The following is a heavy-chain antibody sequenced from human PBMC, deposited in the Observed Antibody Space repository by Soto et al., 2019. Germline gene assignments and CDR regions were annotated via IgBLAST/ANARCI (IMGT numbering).Heavy chain of an antibody. CDR1: GYTFASYA. D-gene: IGHD3-3*01. CDR3: ARDRGAPYRITISLSYGMDV. Sequence: SVKVSCKASGYTFASYAMHWVRQAPGQRLEWVGWINAGNGNTKYSQKFQGRVTITRDTSASTAYMELSSLRSEDTAVYYCARDRGAPYRITISLSYGMDVWGQGTTVTVSS. J-gene: IGHJ6*02. V-gene: IGHV1-3*01. CDR2: INAGNGNT.